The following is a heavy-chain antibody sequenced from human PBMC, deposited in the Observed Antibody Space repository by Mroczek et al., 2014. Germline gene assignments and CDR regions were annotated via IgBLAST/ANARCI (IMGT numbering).Heavy chain of an antibody. CDR1: WXHQQWWYY. CDR3: ARGAPLDSSGRGMDDAFDI. CDR2: LLQWEH. D-gene: IGHD3-22*01. Sequence: QLKXWGPRLGEXFTDPVPHLHCLWWXHQQWWYYWSWDPPAPREGPGVDWVHLLQWEHLLTTRTLKSRVTLSVDTSKNQFSLKLSSVTAADTAVYYCARGAPLDSSGRGMDDAFDIWGQGTMVTVSS. V-gene: IGHV4-31*03. J-gene: IGHJ3*02.